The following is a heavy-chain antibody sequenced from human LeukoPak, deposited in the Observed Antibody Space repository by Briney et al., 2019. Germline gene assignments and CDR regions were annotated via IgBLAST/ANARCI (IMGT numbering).Heavy chain of an antibody. CDR2: INHSGST. V-gene: IGHV4-39*01. Sequence: EASETLSLTCTVSGDSISSSNCYWGWIRQPPGKGLEWIGEINHSGSTNYNPSLKSRVTISVDTSKNQFSLKLSSVTAADTAVYYCARHNLYSGYEIDYWGQGTLVTVSS. J-gene: IGHJ4*02. CDR3: ARHNLYSGYEIDY. D-gene: IGHD5-12*01. CDR1: GDSISSSNCY.